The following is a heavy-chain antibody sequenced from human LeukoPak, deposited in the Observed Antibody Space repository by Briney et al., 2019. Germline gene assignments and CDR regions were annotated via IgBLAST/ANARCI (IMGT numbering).Heavy chain of an antibody. CDR3: ARSPPGARGDWFDP. J-gene: IGHJ5*02. Sequence: ASVKVSCKASGYTFTNSDINWVRQAPGQGLEWMGWISAYNGNTNYAQNLQGRVTLTTDTSTSTAYMELRSLRSDDTAVYYCARSPPGARGDWFDPWGQGTLVTVSS. CDR1: GYTFTNSD. D-gene: IGHD3-10*01. CDR2: ISAYNGNT. V-gene: IGHV1-18*01.